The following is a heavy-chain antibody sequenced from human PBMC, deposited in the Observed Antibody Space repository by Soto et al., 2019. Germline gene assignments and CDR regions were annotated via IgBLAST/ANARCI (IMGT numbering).Heavy chain of an antibody. Sequence: SETLSLTCAVYGGFLSESYWTWIRQPPGKGLEWIGEINHVGGTNYNPSLKSRVTMSVDTSQNQFSLRLISVTAADTAMYFCVRIRYQLPSSVLWLDPWGQGTPVPVSS. CDR2: INHVGGT. CDR3: VRIRYQLPSSVLWLDP. J-gene: IGHJ5*02. V-gene: IGHV4-34*01. D-gene: IGHD3-16*01. CDR1: GGFLSESY.